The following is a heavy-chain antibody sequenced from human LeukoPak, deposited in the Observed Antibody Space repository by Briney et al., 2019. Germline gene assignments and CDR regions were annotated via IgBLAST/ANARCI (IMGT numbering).Heavy chain of an antibody. CDR3: ARGPPPDFDC. Sequence: PSETLSLTCTVSGGSISSSSYCWGWLRQPPGKGLGWIWSIYFSGGTYYNPSLKSRDSISVDTSKNQFSLKLSSVTAADTAVYYCARGPPPDFDCWGQGTLVTVSS. CDR1: GGSISSSSYC. CDR2: IYFSGGT. J-gene: IGHJ4*02. V-gene: IGHV4-39*07.